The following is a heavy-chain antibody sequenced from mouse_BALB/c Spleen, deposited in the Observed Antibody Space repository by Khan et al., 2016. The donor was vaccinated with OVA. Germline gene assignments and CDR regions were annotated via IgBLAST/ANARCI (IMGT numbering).Heavy chain of an antibody. CDR2: ISYSGST. CDR3: ARDGSRYNYAMDY. J-gene: IGHJ4*01. CDR1: GYSITSDYA. V-gene: IGHV3-2*02. D-gene: IGHD2-3*01. Sequence: EVQLVESGPGLAKPSQSLSLTCTVTGYSITSDYAWNWIRQFPGNKLEWMGYISYSGSTSYNPSLKSRISITRDTSKNPSFLQLNSVTTEDSATYDCARDGSRYNYAMDYWGQGTAVTVSA.